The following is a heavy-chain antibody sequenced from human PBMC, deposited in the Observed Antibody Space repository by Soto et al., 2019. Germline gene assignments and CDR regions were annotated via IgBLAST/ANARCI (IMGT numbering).Heavy chain of an antibody. CDR2: ISAYNGNT. CDR3: AREGIVAPIGGSYGMDV. D-gene: IGHD5-12*01. CDR1: GYTFTSYG. V-gene: IGHV1-18*01. J-gene: IGHJ6*02. Sequence: QVQLVQSGAEVKKPGASVKVSCKASGYTFTSYGISWVRQAPGQGLEWMGWISAYNGNTNYAQKLQGRVTMTTDTSTSTAYRELRSLRSDDTAVYYCAREGIVAPIGGSYGMDVWGQGTTVTVSS.